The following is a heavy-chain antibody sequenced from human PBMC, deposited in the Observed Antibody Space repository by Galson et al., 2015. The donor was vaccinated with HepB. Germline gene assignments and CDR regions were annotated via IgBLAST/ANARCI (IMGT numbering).Heavy chain of an antibody. CDR1: GGAISNSY. Sequence: SETLSLTCTVSGGAISNSYWAWIRQPPGKGLQWIGHVSFRGSTTYNPPLKSRATRSLDTSKGHVSLKVTSVTAADPAVYCCARSRIGYVGNMGLLDFWGQGALVTVAS. D-gene: IGHD4-23*01. V-gene: IGHV4-59*01. CDR2: VSFRGST. J-gene: IGHJ4*02. CDR3: ARSRIGYVGNMGLLDF.